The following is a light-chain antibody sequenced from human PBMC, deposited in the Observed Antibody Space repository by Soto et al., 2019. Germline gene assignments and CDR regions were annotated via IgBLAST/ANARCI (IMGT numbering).Light chain of an antibody. CDR1: SGDVGAYNY. CDR2: EVS. J-gene: IGLJ1*01. V-gene: IGLV2-14*01. Sequence: QSVLTQPASVSGSPGQSITISCSGTSGDVGAYNYVSWYQHHPGKAPRLMISEVSNRPSGVSNRFSGSKSGNTASLTISGLQAGDEAVYYCSSFTTRTTLVFGSGTKVTVL. CDR3: SSFTTRTTLV.